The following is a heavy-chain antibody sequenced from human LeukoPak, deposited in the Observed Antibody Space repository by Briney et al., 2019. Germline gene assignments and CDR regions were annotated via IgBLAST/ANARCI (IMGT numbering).Heavy chain of an antibody. CDR1: GDSVSSDSVV. CDR3: ARSGNYRFDY. J-gene: IGHJ4*02. D-gene: IGHD1-26*01. V-gene: IGHV6-1*01. Sequence: SQTLSLTCAISGDSVSSDSVVWNWIRQSPSRGHEWLGRTYYRSKWYSDYAVSVKSRITINPDTSKSQFSLHLNSVTPEDTAVYYCARSGNYRFDYWGQGTLVTVSS. CDR2: TYYRSKWYS.